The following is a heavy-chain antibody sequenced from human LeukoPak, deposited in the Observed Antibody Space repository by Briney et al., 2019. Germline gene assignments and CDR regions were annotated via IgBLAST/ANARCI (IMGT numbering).Heavy chain of an antibody. D-gene: IGHD4-11*01. CDR1: GFTFSSYA. CDR2: ISGSGGST. J-gene: IGHJ4*02. V-gene: IGHV3-23*01. CDR3: AKGGGYSSYYFDY. Sequence: GGSLRLSCAASGFTFSSYAMSLVRQAPGKGLEWVSAISGSGGSTYYADSVKGRFTISRDNSKSTLYLRMNSLRAEDTAVYYCAKGGGYSSYYFDYWGQGTLVTVSS.